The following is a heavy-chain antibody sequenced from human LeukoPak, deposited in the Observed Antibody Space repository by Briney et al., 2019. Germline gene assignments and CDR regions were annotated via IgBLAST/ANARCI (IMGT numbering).Heavy chain of an antibody. CDR3: ARDKERIQLWFLLDY. Sequence: GRSLRLSCAASGFTFSSYAMHWVRQAPGKGLEWVAVISYDGSNKYYADSVKGRFTISRDNSKNTLYLQMNSLRAEDTAVYYCARDKERIQLWFLLDYWGQGTLVTVSS. J-gene: IGHJ4*02. CDR1: GFTFSSYA. CDR2: ISYDGSNK. D-gene: IGHD5-18*01. V-gene: IGHV3-30-3*01.